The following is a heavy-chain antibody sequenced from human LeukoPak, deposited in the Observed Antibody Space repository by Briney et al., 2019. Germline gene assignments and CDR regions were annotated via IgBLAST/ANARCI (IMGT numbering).Heavy chain of an antibody. CDR2: ISGSGSST. CDR3: AKAVSSRRITDFNWFDP. Sequence: GGSLRLSCAASGFTFSSYEMNWVRQAPGKGLEWVSGISGSGSSTYYADSVKGRFTISRDNSKNTLYLQMNSLRDDDTAVYYCAKAVSSRRITDFNWFDPWGQGTLVTVSS. V-gene: IGHV3-23*01. D-gene: IGHD3-16*01. CDR1: GFTFSSYE. J-gene: IGHJ5*02.